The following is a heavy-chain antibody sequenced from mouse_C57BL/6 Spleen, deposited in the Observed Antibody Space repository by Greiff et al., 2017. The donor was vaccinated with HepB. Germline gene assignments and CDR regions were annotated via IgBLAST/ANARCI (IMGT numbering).Heavy chain of an antibody. CDR1: GYSITSGYY. CDR2: ISYDGSN. J-gene: IGHJ3*01. Sequence: EVQLQQSGPGLVKPSQSLSLTCSVTGYSITSGYYWNWIRQFPGNKLEWMGYISYDGSNNYNPSLKNRISITRDTSKNQFFLKLNSVTTEDTATYYCAREGETWDFFAYWGQGTLVTVSA. CDR3: AREGETWDFFAY. D-gene: IGHD4-1*01. V-gene: IGHV3-6*01.